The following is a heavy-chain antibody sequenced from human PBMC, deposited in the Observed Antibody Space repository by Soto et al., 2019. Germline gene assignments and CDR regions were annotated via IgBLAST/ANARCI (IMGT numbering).Heavy chain of an antibody. CDR3: ARRDQIAYYYGMDV. D-gene: IGHD2-21*01. J-gene: IGHJ6*02. Sequence: GGSLRLSCAASGFTFSSYWRNWVRQGQGKGLVWVSRINSDGSDTSYADSVKGRFTISRDNAKNTLYLQMNSLSAEDTAVYYCARRDQIAYYYGMDVWGQGTTVTVSS. CDR1: GFTFSSYW. CDR2: INSDGSDT. V-gene: IGHV3-74*01.